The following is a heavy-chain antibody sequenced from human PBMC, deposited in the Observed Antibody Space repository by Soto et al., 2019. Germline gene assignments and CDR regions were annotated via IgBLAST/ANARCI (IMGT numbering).Heavy chain of an antibody. CDR3: ARVMYYGSGSYYPRASYYYYGMDV. CDR2: IYPGDSDT. D-gene: IGHD3-10*01. CDR1: GYSFTCYW. V-gene: IGHV5-51*01. J-gene: IGHJ6*02. Sequence: PGESLKISCKGSGYSFTCYWTGWVRQMPGKGLEWMGIIYPGDSDTRYSPSFQGQVTISADKSISTAYLQWSSLKASDTAMYYCARVMYYGSGSYYPRASYYYYGMDVWGQGTTVTVSS.